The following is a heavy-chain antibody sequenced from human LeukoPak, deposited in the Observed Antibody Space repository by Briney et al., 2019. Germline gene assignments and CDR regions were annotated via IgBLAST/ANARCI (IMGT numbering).Heavy chain of an antibody. V-gene: IGHV1-2*06. CDR2: VNPNSGGT. D-gene: IGHD5-24*01. CDR3: ASGEMATMFY. Sequence: ASVKVSCKASGYTFTGYYMHWVRQAPGQGLEWMGRVNPNSGGTNYAQKFQGRVTMTRDTSTSTVYMELSSLRSEDTAVYYCASGEMATMFYWGQGTLVTVSS. J-gene: IGHJ4*02. CDR1: GYTFTGYY.